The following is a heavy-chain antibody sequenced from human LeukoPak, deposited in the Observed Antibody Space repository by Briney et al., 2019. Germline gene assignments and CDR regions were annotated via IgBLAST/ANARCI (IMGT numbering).Heavy chain of an antibody. D-gene: IGHD3-16*01. V-gene: IGHV4-59*01. J-gene: IGHJ4*02. CDR1: GDSFSSYH. Sequence: SETLSLTCTVSGDSFSSYHWSWLRQPPGKGLEWIGYISSSGSTSYSPSLKSRVTISVDTSRNQFSLRLNSMTAADTAVYYCARVGRGDHTWGSYYCDHWGQGTLVSVSS. CDR3: ARVGRGDHTWGSYYCDH. CDR2: ISSSGST.